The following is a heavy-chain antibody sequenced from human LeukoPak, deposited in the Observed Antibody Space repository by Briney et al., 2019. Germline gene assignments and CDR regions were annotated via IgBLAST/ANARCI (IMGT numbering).Heavy chain of an antibody. CDR1: GNYL. CDR3: VSFYETY. CDR2: INSDGSWT. J-gene: IGHJ4*02. Sequence: RTGGSLRLSCAASGNYLMYWVRQVPGKGLVWVSHINSDGSWTSYADSVKGRFTISKDNAKNTVYLQMNSLRAEDTAVYYCVSFYETYWGRGTLVTVSS. V-gene: IGHV3-74*01. D-gene: IGHD2/OR15-2a*01.